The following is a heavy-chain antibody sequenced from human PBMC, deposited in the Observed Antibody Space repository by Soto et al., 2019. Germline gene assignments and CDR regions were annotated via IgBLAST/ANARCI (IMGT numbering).Heavy chain of an antibody. CDR1: GGSISSGGYY. CDR3: AGGEGELLHGPFDY. D-gene: IGHD1-26*01. CDR2: IYYSGST. J-gene: IGHJ4*02. V-gene: IGHV4-31*03. Sequence: TLSLTCTVSGGSISSGGYYWSWIRQHPGKGLEWIGYIYYSGSTYYNPSLKSRVTIPVDTSKNQFSLKLSSVTAADTAVYYCAGGEGELLHGPFDYWGQGTLVTVSS.